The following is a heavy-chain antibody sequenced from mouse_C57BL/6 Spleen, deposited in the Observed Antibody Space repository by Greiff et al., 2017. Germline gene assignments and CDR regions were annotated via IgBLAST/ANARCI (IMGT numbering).Heavy chain of an antibody. J-gene: IGHJ4*01. V-gene: IGHV1-80*01. CDR2: IYPGDGDT. CDR3: ARKGTTVDYYAMDY. CDR1: GYAFSSYW. Sequence: QVQLQQSGAELVKPGASVKISCKASGYAFSSYWMNWVKQRPGKGLEWIGQIYPGDGDTNYNGKFKGKATLTADKSSSTAYMQLSSLTSEDSAVYFCARKGTTVDYYAMDYWGQGTSVTVSS. D-gene: IGHD1-1*01.